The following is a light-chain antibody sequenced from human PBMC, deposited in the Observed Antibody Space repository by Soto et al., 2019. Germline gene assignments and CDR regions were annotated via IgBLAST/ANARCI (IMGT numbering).Light chain of an antibody. CDR3: QQYGSSPLT. J-gene: IGKJ4*01. CDR2: GAS. Sequence: EMVLTQSPGTLCLSPGGSGTLSCRASQSVASSYLAWYQQRPGQAPSLLLYGASSRATGIPDRFSGSGSGTDFTLTISRLEPADFAVYYCQQYGSSPLTLGGGTK. CDR1: QSVASSY. V-gene: IGKV3-20*01.